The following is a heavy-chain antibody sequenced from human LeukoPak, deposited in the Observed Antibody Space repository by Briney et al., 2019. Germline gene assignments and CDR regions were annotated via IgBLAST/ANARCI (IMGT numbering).Heavy chain of an antibody. CDR3: ARGWELLGAFDY. D-gene: IGHD1-26*01. CDR1: GYSISSGYY. Sequence: KPSETLSLTCTVSGYSISSGYYWGWIRQPPGKGLEWIGSVYHSGSTYYNPSLKSRVTISVDTSKNQFSLKLSSVTAADTAVYYCARGWELLGAFDYWGQGTLVTASS. V-gene: IGHV4-38-2*02. CDR2: VYHSGST. J-gene: IGHJ4*02.